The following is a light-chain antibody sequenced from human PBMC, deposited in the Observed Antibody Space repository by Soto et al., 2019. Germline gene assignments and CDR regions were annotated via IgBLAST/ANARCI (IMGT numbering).Light chain of an antibody. CDR1: QSVSSSY. Sequence: EIVLTQSPGPLALSPGERATLSCRASQSVSSSYLAWYQQKPGQAPRLLIYGASSRATGLPDRFSGSGAGTDFTLTISRLEPEDFAVYYCQQYGSAIGTFGGGTKVEIK. V-gene: IGKV3-20*01. CDR3: QQYGSAIGT. J-gene: IGKJ4*01. CDR2: GAS.